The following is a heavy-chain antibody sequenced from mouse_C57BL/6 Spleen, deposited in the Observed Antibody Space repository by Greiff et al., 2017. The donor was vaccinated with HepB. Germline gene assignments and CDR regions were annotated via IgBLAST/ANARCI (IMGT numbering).Heavy chain of an antibody. V-gene: IGHV1-81*01. CDR3: ARTDYGSSYGAY. D-gene: IGHD1-1*01. Sequence: QVQLQQSGAELARPGASVKLSCKASGYTFTSYGISWVKQRTGQGLEWIGEIYPRSGNTYYNEKFKGKATLTADKSSSTAYMELRSLTSEDSAVYFCARTDYGSSYGAYWGQGTLVTVSA. J-gene: IGHJ3*01. CDR2: IYPRSGNT. CDR1: GYTFTSYG.